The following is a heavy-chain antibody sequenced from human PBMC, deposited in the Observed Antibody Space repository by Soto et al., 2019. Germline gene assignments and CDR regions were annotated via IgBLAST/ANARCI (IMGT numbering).Heavy chain of an antibody. CDR2: IDIDGSIT. Sequence: GGSLRLSCVASGFNFGSYWMHWIRQAPGKGLVWVSRIDIDGSITTYADSVAGRFTISRDNAKKTLYLQMNSLTAEDSALYFCVRGNPLNGYWGQGTLVTVSS. J-gene: IGHJ4*02. CDR1: GFNFGSYW. V-gene: IGHV3-74*01. CDR3: VRGNPLNGY. D-gene: IGHD1-1*01.